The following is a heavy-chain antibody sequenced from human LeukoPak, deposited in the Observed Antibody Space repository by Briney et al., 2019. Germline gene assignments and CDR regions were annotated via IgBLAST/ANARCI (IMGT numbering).Heavy chain of an antibody. Sequence: GGSLRLSCAASGFTFSSYWMHWVRQAPGKGLEWVSVIYSGGSTYNADSVKGRFTISRDNSKNTLYLQMNSLRAEDTAVYYCARDRGVAPFGLNDAFDIWGQGTMVTVSS. J-gene: IGHJ3*02. CDR2: IYSGGST. CDR1: GFTFSSYW. V-gene: IGHV3-66*01. CDR3: ARDRGVAPFGLNDAFDI. D-gene: IGHD3-16*01.